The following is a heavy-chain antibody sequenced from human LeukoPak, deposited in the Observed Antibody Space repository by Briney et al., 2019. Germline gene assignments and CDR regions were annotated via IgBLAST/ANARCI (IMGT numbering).Heavy chain of an antibody. V-gene: IGHV4-4*07. CDR3: AREVRHSYGLDAFDI. Sequence: SETLSLTCTVSGGSIGSFYWSWIRQPAGKGLEWIGRIYTSGSTNYNPSLKSRVTMSVDTSKNQFSLKLSSVTAADTAVYYCAREVRHSYGLDAFDIWGQGTMVTVSS. CDR1: GGSIGSFY. D-gene: IGHD5-18*01. CDR2: IYTSGST. J-gene: IGHJ3*02.